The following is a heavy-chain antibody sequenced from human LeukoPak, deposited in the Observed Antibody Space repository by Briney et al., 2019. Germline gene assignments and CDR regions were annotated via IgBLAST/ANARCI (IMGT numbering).Heavy chain of an antibody. V-gene: IGHV5-51*01. Sequence: GASLQISCKGSGSLFASYWIGWVRPMPGKGLKWMGIIYTGDSDTRYSPSFQGQVTISADKSISTAYLQWSSLKASDTAMYYCARRGANVAVAGTVYFDYWGQGTLVTVSS. D-gene: IGHD6-19*01. CDR2: IYTGDSDT. J-gene: IGHJ4*02. CDR1: GSLFASYW. CDR3: ARRGANVAVAGTVYFDY.